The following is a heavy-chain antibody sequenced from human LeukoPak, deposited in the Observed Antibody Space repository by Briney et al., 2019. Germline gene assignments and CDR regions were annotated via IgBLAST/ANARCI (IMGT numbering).Heavy chain of an antibody. J-gene: IGHJ4*02. CDR2: ISGSGGST. V-gene: IGHV3-23*01. Sequence: GGSLRLSCAASGFTFSSYAMSWVHQAPGKGLEWVSAISGSGGSTYYADSVKGRFTISRDNSKNTLYLQMNSLRAEDTAVYYCAKGRGFRVWDPWDNWGQGTLITVSS. CDR1: GFTFSSYA. D-gene: IGHD3-16*01. CDR3: AKGRGFRVWDPWDN.